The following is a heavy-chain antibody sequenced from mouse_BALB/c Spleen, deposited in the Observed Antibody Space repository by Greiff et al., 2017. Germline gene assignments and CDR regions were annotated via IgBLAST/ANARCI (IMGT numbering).Heavy chain of an antibody. Sequence: EVMLVESGPGLVKPSQSLSLTCTVTGYSITSDYAWNWIRQFPGNKLEWMGYISYSGSTSYNPSLKSRISITRDTSKNQFFLQLNSVTTEDTATYYCARDWDGYAMDYWGQGTSVTVSS. CDR1: GYSITSDYA. CDR3: ARDWDGYAMDY. J-gene: IGHJ4*01. CDR2: ISYSGST. V-gene: IGHV3-2*02. D-gene: IGHD4-1*01.